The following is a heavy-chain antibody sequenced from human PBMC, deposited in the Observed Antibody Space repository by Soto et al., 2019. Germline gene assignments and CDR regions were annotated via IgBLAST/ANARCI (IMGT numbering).Heavy chain of an antibody. CDR1: GYTFTRYA. CDR2: INAGNGNT. CDR3: ARSIVVVTALDY. V-gene: IGHV1-3*01. Sequence: ASVKVSCKASGYTFTRYAIHWVRQAPGQRLEWMGWINAGNGNTKYSQKLQGRVTMTRDTSASTAYMELSSLRSEDTAVYYCARSIVVVTALDYWGQGTLVTVS. D-gene: IGHD2-21*02. J-gene: IGHJ4*02.